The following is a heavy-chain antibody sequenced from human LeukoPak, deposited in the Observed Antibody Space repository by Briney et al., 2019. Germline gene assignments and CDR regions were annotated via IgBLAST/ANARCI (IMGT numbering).Heavy chain of an antibody. V-gene: IGHV3-23*01. CDR3: AKGSYSSSSECDY. Sequence: PGGSLRLSCAASGFTFSSYAMNWVRQAPGKGLEWVAAISGSGGSTYYADSVKGRFTISRDNSKNTLYLQMNSLRAEDTAVYYCAKGSYSSSSECDYWGQGTLVTVSS. CDR2: ISGSGGST. J-gene: IGHJ4*02. CDR1: GFTFSSYA. D-gene: IGHD6-6*01.